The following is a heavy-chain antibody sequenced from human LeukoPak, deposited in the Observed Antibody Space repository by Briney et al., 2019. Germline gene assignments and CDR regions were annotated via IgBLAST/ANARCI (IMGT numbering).Heavy chain of an antibody. CDR1: GGTFSSYA. Sequence: SVKVSCKASGGTFSSYAISWVRQAPGQGLEWMGGIIPIFGTANYAQKFQDRVTITTDESTSTAYMELSSLRSEDTAVYYCARRAGDGYRSPFDYWGQGTLVTVSS. D-gene: IGHD5-24*01. CDR3: ARRAGDGYRSPFDY. V-gene: IGHV1-69*05. J-gene: IGHJ4*02. CDR2: IIPIFGTA.